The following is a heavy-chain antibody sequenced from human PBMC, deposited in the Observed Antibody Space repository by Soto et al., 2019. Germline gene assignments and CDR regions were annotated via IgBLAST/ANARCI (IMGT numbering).Heavy chain of an antibody. Sequence: ASLKVSCKASGYTFTGYYMHWVRQAPGQGLEWMGWINPNSGGTNYAQKFQGWVTMTRDTSISTAYMELSRLRSDDTAVYYCARGIFTGITMVRGVPYFDYWGQGTVVTVSS. V-gene: IGHV1-2*04. CDR1: GYTFTGYY. J-gene: IGHJ4*02. D-gene: IGHD3-10*01. CDR2: INPNSGGT. CDR3: ARGIFTGITMVRGVPYFDY.